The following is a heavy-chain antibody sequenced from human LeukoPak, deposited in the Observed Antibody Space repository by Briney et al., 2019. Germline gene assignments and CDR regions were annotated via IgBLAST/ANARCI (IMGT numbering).Heavy chain of an antibody. V-gene: IGHV4-34*01. CDR3: ARKGATAGGSRAFDI. CDR2: IAHTGST. CDR1: GGSFSGYY. Sequence: SETLSLTCAVYGGSFSGYYWTWVRQPPGQGLEWIGEIAHTGSTGYDPSLRSRVTISLVTSKSQFSLKLSSVTAADTAIYYCARKGATAGGSRAFDIWGQGTMVTVSS. J-gene: IGHJ3*02. D-gene: IGHD4-23*01.